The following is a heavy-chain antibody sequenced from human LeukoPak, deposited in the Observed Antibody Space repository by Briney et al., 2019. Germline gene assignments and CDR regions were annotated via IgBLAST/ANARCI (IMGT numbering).Heavy chain of an antibody. CDR3: ARGYSSSHPHNWFDP. D-gene: IGHD6-6*01. V-gene: IGHV4-59*01. J-gene: IGHJ5*02. Sequence: SETLSLTCTVSGGSISSYYWSWIRQPPGKGLEWIGYIYYSGSTNYNPSLKSRVTISVDTSKNQFSLKLSSVTAADTAVYYCARGYSSSHPHNWFDPWGQGTLVTVSS. CDR1: GGSISSYY. CDR2: IYYSGST.